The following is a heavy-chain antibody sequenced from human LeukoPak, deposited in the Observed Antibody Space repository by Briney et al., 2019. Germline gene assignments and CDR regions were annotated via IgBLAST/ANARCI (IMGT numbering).Heavy chain of an antibody. CDR3: ARDGSGWFNWFDP. V-gene: IGHV3-33*01. D-gene: IGHD6-19*01. CDR1: GFTFSSYG. CDR2: IWYDGSNK. J-gene: IGHJ5*02. Sequence: SGGSLRLSCAASGFTFSSYGMHWVRQAPGKGLEWVAVIWYDGSNKYYADSVKGRFTISRDNSKNTLYLQMNSLRAEDTAVYYCARDGSGWFNWFDPWGQGTLVTVSS.